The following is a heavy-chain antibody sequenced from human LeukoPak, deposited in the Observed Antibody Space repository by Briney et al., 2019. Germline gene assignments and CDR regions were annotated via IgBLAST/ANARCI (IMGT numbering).Heavy chain of an antibody. V-gene: IGHV1-46*01. J-gene: IGHJ4*02. D-gene: IGHD5-24*01. CDR1: GYTFTSYY. CDR3: ARDEMDSLDY. CDR2: INPSGGNT. Sequence: ASVKVSCEASGYTFTSYYLHWVRQAPGQGLEWMGIINPSGGNTNYAQKFQDRVTMTRDTSTSTVYMQLSSLRSEDTAVYYCARDEMDSLDYWGQGTLVTVSS.